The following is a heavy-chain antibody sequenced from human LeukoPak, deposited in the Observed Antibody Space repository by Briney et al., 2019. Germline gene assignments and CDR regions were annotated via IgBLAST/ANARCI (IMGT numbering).Heavy chain of an antibody. CDR3: AKGGSSTWYSGYFDL. CDR2: ISATTGRI. V-gene: IGHV3-23*01. J-gene: IGHJ2*01. D-gene: IGHD6-13*01. CDR1: GFSFSSYT. Sequence: GGSLRLSCAASGFSFSSYTMNWVRQAPGKGLEWVSAISATTGRIFNADSVKGRFTISRDNSKNTLYLQMNTLRAEDTAVYFCAKGGSSTWYSGYFDLWGRGTLVTVSS.